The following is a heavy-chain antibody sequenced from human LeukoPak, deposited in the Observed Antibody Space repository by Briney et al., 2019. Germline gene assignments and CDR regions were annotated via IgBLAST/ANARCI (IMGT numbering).Heavy chain of an antibody. Sequence: SETLSLTCTVSGGSISSYYWSWIRQPPGKGLEWIGYIYYSGSTNYNPSLKSRVTISVDTSKNQFSLKLSSVTAADTAVYYCASLRVVPAAIVSLWGQGTLVTVSS. CDR3: ASLRVVPAAIVSL. J-gene: IGHJ4*02. V-gene: IGHV4-59*08. CDR1: GGSISSYY. D-gene: IGHD2-2*01. CDR2: IYYSGST.